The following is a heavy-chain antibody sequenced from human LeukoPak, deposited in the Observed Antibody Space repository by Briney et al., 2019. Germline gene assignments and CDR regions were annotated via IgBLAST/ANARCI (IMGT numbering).Heavy chain of an antibody. J-gene: IGHJ4*02. V-gene: IGHV3-74*01. CDR1: GFNFASYW. CDR3: VTFGRGWSLSY. D-gene: IGHD6-19*01. CDR2: INADGSYT. Sequence: TGGSLRLSCAASGFNFASYWMHWVRQAPGEGLVWVSRINADGSYTGDADSVRGRFTISRDNAKNTLYLQMDSLRAEDTAVYYCVTFGRGWSLSYWGPGTPVTVSS.